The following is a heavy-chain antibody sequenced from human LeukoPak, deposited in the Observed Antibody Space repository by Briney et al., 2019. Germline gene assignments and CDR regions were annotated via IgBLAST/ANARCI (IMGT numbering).Heavy chain of an antibody. Sequence: WXRQTPGXGLEGIGYVFDSGRTKENPSLKSRVTLSADTSKNQLSLRLSSVTAADTAVYYCTTIKRGNIFGYFDFWGQGILVTVSS. CDR2: VFDSGRT. D-gene: IGHD5-18*01. J-gene: IGHJ4*02. CDR3: TTIKRGNIFGYFDF. V-gene: IGHV4-59*01.